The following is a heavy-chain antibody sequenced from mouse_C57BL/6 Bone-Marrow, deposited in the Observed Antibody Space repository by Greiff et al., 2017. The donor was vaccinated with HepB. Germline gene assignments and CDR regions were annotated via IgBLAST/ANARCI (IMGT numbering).Heavy chain of an antibody. D-gene: IGHD1-1*01. V-gene: IGHV3-6*01. CDR2: ISYDGSN. J-gene: IGHJ4*01. CDR1: GYSITSGYY. Sequence: EVHLVESGPGLVKPSQSLSLTCSVTGYSITSGYYWNWIRQFPGNKLEWMGYISYDGSNNYNPSLKNRISITRDTSKNQFFLKLNSVTTEDTATYYCARADYGSSSYAMDYWGQGTSVTVSS. CDR3: ARADYGSSSYAMDY.